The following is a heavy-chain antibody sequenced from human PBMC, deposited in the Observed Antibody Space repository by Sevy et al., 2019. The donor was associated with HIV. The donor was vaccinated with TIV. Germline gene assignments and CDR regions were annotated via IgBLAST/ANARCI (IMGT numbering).Heavy chain of an antibody. CDR2: ISYDGSNK. J-gene: IGHJ6*02. CDR3: AKGGCSGGICYSDV. V-gene: IGHV3-30*18. Sequence: GGSLRLSCAASGFSFSRYGLHWVRQAPGKGLEWLAIISYDGSNKYHADSVKGRFTISRDNSKNTLYLQMNSLRAEDTAVYCCAKGGCSGGICYSDVWGQGTTVTVSS. CDR1: GFSFSRYG. D-gene: IGHD2-15*01.